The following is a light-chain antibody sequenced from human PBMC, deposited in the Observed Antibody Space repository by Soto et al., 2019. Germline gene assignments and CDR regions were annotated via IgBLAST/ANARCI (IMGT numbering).Light chain of an antibody. V-gene: IGLV1-47*01. CDR3: AAWDDSLSAVV. Sequence: QSALTQPPSASGTPGQRVTISCSGSSSNIGSNYVYWYQQLPGTAPKLLIYRNNQRPSGVPDRFSGSKSGTSASLAISGLRSEDEADYYCAAWDDSLSAVVFGTGTK. J-gene: IGLJ1*01. CDR2: RNN. CDR1: SSNIGSNY.